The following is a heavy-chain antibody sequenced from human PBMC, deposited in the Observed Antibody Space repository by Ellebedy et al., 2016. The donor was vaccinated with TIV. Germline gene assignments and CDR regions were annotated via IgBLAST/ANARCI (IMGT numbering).Heavy chain of an antibody. CDR3: ARNRQHSSSWSKQYNWFDP. CDR2: IYHSGST. CDR1: GYSISSGYY. V-gene: IGHV4-38-2*02. D-gene: IGHD6-13*01. J-gene: IGHJ5*02. Sequence: SETLSLTCTVSGYSISSGYYWGWIRQPPGKGLEWIGSIYHSGSTYYNPSLKSRVTISVDTSKNQFSLKLSSVTAADTAVYYCARNRQHSSSWSKQYNWFDPWGQGTLVTVSS.